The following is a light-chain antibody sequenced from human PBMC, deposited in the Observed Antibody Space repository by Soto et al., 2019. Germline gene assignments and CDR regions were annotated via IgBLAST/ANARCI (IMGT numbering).Light chain of an antibody. CDR1: QDITNY. CDR3: QQYDNLPFT. J-gene: IGKJ3*01. Sequence: DIQMTQSPSSLSASVRDRVTITCQASQDITNYLNWYQQKPGKAPKLLICDASNLEPGVPSRFSGSGSVTDFTFTISSLQPEDIATYYCQQYDNLPFTFGPGTKVDIK. CDR2: DAS. V-gene: IGKV1-33*01.